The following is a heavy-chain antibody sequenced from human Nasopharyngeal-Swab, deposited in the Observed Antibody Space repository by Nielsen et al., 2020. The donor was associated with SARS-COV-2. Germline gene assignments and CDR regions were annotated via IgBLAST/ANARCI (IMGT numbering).Heavy chain of an antibody. CDR3: AKLLVGVSPGDGFDV. CDR2: ISGDAANT. V-gene: IGHV3-23*01. CDR1: GFTFTSYA. D-gene: IGHD1-26*01. J-gene: IGHJ3*01. Sequence: GESLKISCAASGFTFTSYAMSWVRQAPGKGLEWVSVISGDAANTYYADSVKGRFTISRDNSKNTLHLQMNSLTAEDTAVYYCAKLLVGVSPGDGFDVWGQGTMVSVSS.